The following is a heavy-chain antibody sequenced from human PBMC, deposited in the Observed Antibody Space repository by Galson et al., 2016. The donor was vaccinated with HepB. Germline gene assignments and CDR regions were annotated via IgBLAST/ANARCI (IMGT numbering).Heavy chain of an antibody. V-gene: IGHV3-23*01. D-gene: IGHD3-22*01. Sequence: SLRLSCAASGFTFRGYAMSWVRQAPGKGLEWLSAITAAGGVTYYADSVKGRFTIARDNSKNTLSLQMDSLRAEDTAVYYCAKGSSGYYYVSDHWGQGTLVTVSS. J-gene: IGHJ4*02. CDR3: AKGSSGYYYVSDH. CDR2: ITAAGGVT. CDR1: GFTFRGYA.